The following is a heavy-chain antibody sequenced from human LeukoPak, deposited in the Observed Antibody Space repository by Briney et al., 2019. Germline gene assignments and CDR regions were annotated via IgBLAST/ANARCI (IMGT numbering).Heavy chain of an antibody. J-gene: IGHJ4*02. CDR3: ARGQVAEYYDFWSGYFPPDY. D-gene: IGHD3-3*01. V-gene: IGHV1-18*01. CDR1: GYTFTSYG. CDR2: ISAYNGNT. Sequence: GASVKVSCKASGYTFTSYGISWVRQAPGQGLEWMGWISAYNGNTNYAQKLQGRVTMTTDTSTSTAYMELRSLRSDDTAVYYCARGQVAEYYDFWSGYFPPDYWGQGTLVTVSS.